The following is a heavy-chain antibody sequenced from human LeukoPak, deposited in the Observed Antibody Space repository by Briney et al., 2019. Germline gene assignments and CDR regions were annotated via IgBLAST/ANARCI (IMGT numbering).Heavy chain of an antibody. D-gene: IGHD3-10*01. V-gene: IGHV4-61*02. Sequence: PSETLSLTCTVSGGSIISGFYYWSWIRQPAGKGLEWIGRIYTSGSTNYNPSLKSRVTISVDTSKNQFSLKLSSVTAADTAVYYCARGYYGSGSDHPHYYWGQGTLVTVSS. CDR2: IYTSGST. J-gene: IGHJ4*02. CDR3: ARGYYGSGSDHPHYY. CDR1: GGSIISGFYY.